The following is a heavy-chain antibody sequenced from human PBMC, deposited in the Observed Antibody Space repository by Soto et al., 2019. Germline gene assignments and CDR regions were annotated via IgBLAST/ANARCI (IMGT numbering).Heavy chain of an antibody. V-gene: IGHV4-59*01. J-gene: IGHJ3*02. Sequence: QVQLQESGPGLVKPSETLSLTCTVSGGSISSYYWSWIRQPPGKGLEWIGYIYYSGRTTYNPSLKCRVTICVDTSKKRLFLKMSSVTASDTAMYYCARASYALLTCYAQDAQVAFYIWAEVPMVTVSS. CDR3: ARASYALLTCYAQDAQVAFYI. CDR2: IYYSGRT. D-gene: IGHD3-9*01. CDR1: GGSISSYY.